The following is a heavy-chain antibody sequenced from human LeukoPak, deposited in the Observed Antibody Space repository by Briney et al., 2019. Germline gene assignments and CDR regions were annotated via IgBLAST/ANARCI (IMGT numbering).Heavy chain of an antibody. J-gene: IGHJ4*02. D-gene: IGHD3-16*01. V-gene: IGHV3-7*03. CDR3: ARDLIQAWYFDY. CDR1: GFTFGDYA. Sequence: GGSLRLSCTASGFTFGDYAMSWVRQAPGKGLEWVANIKQDGSEKYYVDSVKGRFTTSRDNAKNSLYLQMNSLRAEDAAVYYCARDLIQAWYFDYWGQGTPVTVSS. CDR2: IKQDGSEK.